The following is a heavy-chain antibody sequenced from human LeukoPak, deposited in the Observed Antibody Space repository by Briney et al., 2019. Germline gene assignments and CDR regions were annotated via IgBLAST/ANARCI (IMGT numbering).Heavy chain of an antibody. Sequence: SETLSLTCTVSGYSINNGYYWGWIRQPPEKGLEWIGSVYHSGSTYYNPSLKIRVTISIDTSKNQVSLKMSSVTAADTAVYYCAKSGGYGLIDYWGQGTLVTVSS. CDR1: GYSINNGYY. CDR3: AKSGGYGLIDY. V-gene: IGHV4-38-2*02. CDR2: VYHSGST. J-gene: IGHJ4*01. D-gene: IGHD6-25*01.